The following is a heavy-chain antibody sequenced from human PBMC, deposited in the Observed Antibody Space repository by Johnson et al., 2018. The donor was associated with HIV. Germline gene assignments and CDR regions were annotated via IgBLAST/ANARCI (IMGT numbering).Heavy chain of an antibody. J-gene: IGHJ3*02. CDR1: GLSFDDYA. CDR2: VSWNNGTI. D-gene: IGHD3-10*01. Sequence: EVQLVESGGNLVQPGRSLRLSCAVSGLSFDDYALHWVRQAPGKGLEWVSGVSWNNGTIGYADSVMGRFTISRDNAKNSLYLQMNSLRAEDTAVYYCAREYYGSGSDAFDIWGQGTMLTVSS. V-gene: IGHV3-9*01. CDR3: AREYYGSGSDAFDI.